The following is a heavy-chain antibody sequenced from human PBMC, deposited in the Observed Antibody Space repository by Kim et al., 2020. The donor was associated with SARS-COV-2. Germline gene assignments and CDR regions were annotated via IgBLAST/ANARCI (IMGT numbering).Heavy chain of an antibody. Sequence: GGSLRLSCAASGFSISRYSMNWVRQAPGKGLEWLSYISSSRSTVFNADSVKGRFTVSRDNAKNSLYLQMNTLRDEDTAVYYCARVPRELVDYGMDVWGQG. CDR3: ARVPRELVDYGMDV. D-gene: IGHD6-13*01. CDR1: GFSISRYS. CDR2: ISSSRSTV. J-gene: IGHJ6*02. V-gene: IGHV3-48*02.